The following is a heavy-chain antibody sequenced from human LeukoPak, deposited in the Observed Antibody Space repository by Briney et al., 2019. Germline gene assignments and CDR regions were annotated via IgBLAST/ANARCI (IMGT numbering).Heavy chain of an antibody. D-gene: IGHD6-13*01. J-gene: IGHJ4*02. CDR3: ARGVYIAAAQYGY. V-gene: IGHV4-59*01. CDR2: IYYSGTT. Sequence: PSESVSLTCTVSGVSISRYYWSWMRQPPGKGLEWIGYIYYSGTTNYNPSLKSRVTISVDTSKNQFSLKLSSVTAADTAVYYCARGVYIAAAQYGYWGQGTLVTVSS. CDR1: GVSISRYY.